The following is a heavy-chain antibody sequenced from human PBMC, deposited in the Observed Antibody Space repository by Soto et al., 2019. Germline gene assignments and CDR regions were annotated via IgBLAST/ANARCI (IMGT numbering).Heavy chain of an antibody. CDR3: EKARGYYDILTGYDYYYGMDV. CDR1: GFTLDDYA. J-gene: IGHJ6*02. Sequence: SLRLSCAACGFTLDDYAMHWVRQAPVKGLEWVSGISWNSGSIGYADSVKGRFTISRDNAKNSLYLQMNSLRAEDTALYYCEKARGYYDILTGYDYYYGMDVWGQGTTVTVSS. CDR2: ISWNSGSI. V-gene: IGHV3-9*01. D-gene: IGHD3-9*01.